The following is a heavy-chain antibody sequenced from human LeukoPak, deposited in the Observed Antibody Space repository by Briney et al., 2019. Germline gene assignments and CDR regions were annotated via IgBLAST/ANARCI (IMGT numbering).Heavy chain of an antibody. J-gene: IGHJ4*02. D-gene: IGHD3-22*01. V-gene: IGHV1-2*02. CDR2: INPNSGGT. CDR3: ARDKTYYDSSGYYFDY. Sequence: GASVKVSCKASGYTFTGYYMHWVRQAPGQGREWMGWINPNSGGTNYAQKFQGRVTMTRVTSISTAYMELSRLRSDDTAVHYCARDKTYYDSSGYYFDYWGQGTLVTVSS. CDR1: GYTFTGYY.